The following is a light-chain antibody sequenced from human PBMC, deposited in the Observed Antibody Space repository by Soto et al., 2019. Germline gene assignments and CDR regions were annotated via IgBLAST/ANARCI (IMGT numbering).Light chain of an antibody. Sequence: PSSLSASVGDRVTITCQTSQDINKFLNWYQHKPGKAPKILIYAASSLQSGVPSRFSGGGSGTDFTLTITSLQPEDFATYYCQQSYSSPWTFGQGTKVDIK. CDR1: QDINKF. CDR3: QQSYSSPWT. J-gene: IGKJ1*01. CDR2: AAS. V-gene: IGKV1-39*01.